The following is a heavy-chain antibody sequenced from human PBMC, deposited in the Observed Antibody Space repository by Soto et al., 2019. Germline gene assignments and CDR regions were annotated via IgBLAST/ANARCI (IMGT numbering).Heavy chain of an antibody. CDR3: ARTPAAMITDRYNWFDS. V-gene: IGHV3-30*01. CDR2: ISYSGDRQ. Sequence: GGSLRLSCVASGFTLADYAMHWVRRIPGKGLEWVAVISYSGDRQYYAESVKGRFTISRDNSKKTLYLQMFSLTSEDSAVFYCARTPAAMITDRYNWFDSWGPGTQVTVSS. J-gene: IGHJ5*01. CDR1: GFTLADYA. D-gene: IGHD3-16*01.